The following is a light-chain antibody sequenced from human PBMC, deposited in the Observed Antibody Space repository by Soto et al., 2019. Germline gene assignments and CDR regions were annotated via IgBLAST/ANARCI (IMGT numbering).Light chain of an antibody. V-gene: IGLV2-8*01. CDR1: SSDVGGYNY. CDR3: ASYGGNYVG. J-gene: IGLJ2*01. Sequence: QSALTQPPSASGSPGQSVTISCTGTSSDVGGYNYVSWFQQNPGKAPKLIIYEVTKRPSGVPDRFSGSKSGNTASLTVSGLQAEDEADYYCASYGGNYVGFGGGTKLTVL. CDR2: EVT.